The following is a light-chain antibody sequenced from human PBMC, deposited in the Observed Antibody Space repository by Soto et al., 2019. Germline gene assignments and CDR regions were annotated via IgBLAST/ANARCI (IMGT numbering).Light chain of an antibody. CDR3: QVWDSSSDHRGV. J-gene: IGLJ2*01. V-gene: IGLV3-21*04. CDR2: YDS. Sequence: YELTQPPSVSVAPGKTARITCGGNNIGSKSVHWYQQKPGQAPVLVIYYDSDRPSGIPERFSGSNSGNTATLTISRVEAGDEADYYCQVWDSSSDHRGVFGGGTKLTVL. CDR1: NIGSKS.